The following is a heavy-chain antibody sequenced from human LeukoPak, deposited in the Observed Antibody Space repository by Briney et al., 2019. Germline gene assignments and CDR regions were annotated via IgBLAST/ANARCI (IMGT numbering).Heavy chain of an antibody. CDR2: IKQDGSEK. CDR1: GFTFRTYW. D-gene: IGHD3-3*01. J-gene: IGHJ6*04. CDR3: ARVARTIFGVGMDV. Sequence: PGGSLRLSCVASGFTFRTYWMNWVRQTPGKGLEWLANIKQDGSEKYFVDSMKGRLTISRDNTKNSLYLQMNSLRAEDTAVYYCARVARTIFGVGMDVWGKGTTVTVSS. V-gene: IGHV3-7*01.